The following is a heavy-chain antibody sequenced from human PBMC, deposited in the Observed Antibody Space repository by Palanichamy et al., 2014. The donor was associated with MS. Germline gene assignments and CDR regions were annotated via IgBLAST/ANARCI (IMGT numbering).Heavy chain of an antibody. V-gene: IGHV4-34*01. D-gene: IGHD6-13*01. Sequence: QVQLQQWGAGLLKPSETLSLTCAVYGESYTDYYWSWIRQPPGKGLEWIGEINHSGSTNYNPSLKSRVTISVDTSKNQFSLNLSSVTAADTAVYYCARGSPYINRWLYDGYYAMDVWGQGTTVTVSS. CDR1: GESYTDYY. J-gene: IGHJ6*02. CDR2: INHSGST. CDR3: ARGSPYINRWLYDGYYAMDV.